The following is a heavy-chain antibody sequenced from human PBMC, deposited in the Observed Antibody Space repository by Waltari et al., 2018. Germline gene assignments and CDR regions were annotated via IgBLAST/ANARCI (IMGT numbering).Heavy chain of an antibody. D-gene: IGHD3-10*01. CDR2: ISSSSSYI. J-gene: IGHJ3*02. CDR1: GFTFSSYS. Sequence: EVQLVESGGGLVKPGGSLRLSCAASGFTFSSYSMHRVRQAPGKGLEWVSSISSSSSYIYYADSVKGRFTISRDNAKNSLYLQMNSLRAEDTAVYYCARDSSYYYGSGMNAFDIWGQGTMVTVSS. CDR3: ARDSSYYYGSGMNAFDI. V-gene: IGHV3-21*01.